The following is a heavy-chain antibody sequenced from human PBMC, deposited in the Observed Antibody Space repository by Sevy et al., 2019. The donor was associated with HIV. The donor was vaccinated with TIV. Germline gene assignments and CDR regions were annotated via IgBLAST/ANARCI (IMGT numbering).Heavy chain of an antibody. J-gene: IGHJ4*02. CDR1: GFPFGSYE. CDR3: ARDLPPSATTVAQFDY. D-gene: IGHD4-17*01. Sequence: GGSLRLSCTASGFPFGSYEMNWVRQAPGKGLEWVSYISNSGSAKYYSDSVRGRFTISRDNAKNSLYLQMNSLRAEDTAVYYCARDLPPSATTVAQFDYWGRGTLVTVSS. CDR2: ISNSGSAK. V-gene: IGHV3-48*03.